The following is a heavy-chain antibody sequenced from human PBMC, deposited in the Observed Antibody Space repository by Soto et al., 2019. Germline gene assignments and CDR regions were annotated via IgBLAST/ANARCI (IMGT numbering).Heavy chain of an antibody. CDR2: INAGNGNT. V-gene: IGHV1-3*01. Sequence: ASVKVSCKASGYTFTSYAMHWVRQAPGQRLEWMGWINAGNGNTKYSQKFQGRVTITRDTSASTAYMELSSLRSEDTAVYYCAREGSSSWPPIPFDYWGQGPLVTVSS. CDR3: AREGSSSWPPIPFDY. CDR1: GYTFTSYA. D-gene: IGHD6-13*01. J-gene: IGHJ4*02.